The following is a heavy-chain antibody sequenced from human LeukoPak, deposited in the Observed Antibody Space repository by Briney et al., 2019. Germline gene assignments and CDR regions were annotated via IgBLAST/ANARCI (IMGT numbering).Heavy chain of an antibody. J-gene: IGHJ4*02. CDR2: IYYSGST. Sequence: PSETLSLTCTVSGGSISGHYWSWIRQPPGKGLEWIGYIYYSGSTNYNPSLKSRVTISVDTSKNQFSLKLSSVTAADTAVYYCARTTYYYGSGSYYDYWGQGTLVTVSS. V-gene: IGHV4-59*11. D-gene: IGHD3-10*01. CDR3: ARTTYYYGSGSYYDY. CDR1: GGSISGHY.